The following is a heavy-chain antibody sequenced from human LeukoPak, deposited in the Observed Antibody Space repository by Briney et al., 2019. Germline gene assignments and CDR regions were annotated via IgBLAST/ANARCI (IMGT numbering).Heavy chain of an antibody. CDR1: GFSFGNFW. V-gene: IGHV3-7*01. Sequence: GGSLRLSCAASGFSFGNFWMSWVRQAPGRGLQWVASMKGDASLIYYVDSVKGRFTISRDNARNSLYMQMNSLRVEDTAVYYRARLFGGVTTFDYWGQGALVTVSS. D-gene: IGHD2-8*02. CDR3: ARLFGGVTTFDY. CDR2: MKGDASLI. J-gene: IGHJ4*02.